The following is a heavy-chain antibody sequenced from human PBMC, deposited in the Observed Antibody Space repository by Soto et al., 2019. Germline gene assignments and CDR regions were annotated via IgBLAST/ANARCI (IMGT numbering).Heavy chain of an antibody. V-gene: IGHV4-4*07. CDR3: ARDRGRYCPTSSCPKGSYYGVDV. CDR2: IYPSGSA. J-gene: IGHJ6*02. D-gene: IGHD2-8*01. CDR1: VDSISSYY. Sequence: QVQLQESGPGLVKPSETLSLTCTVSVDSISSYYWSWILQTAGKGLEWIGRIYPSGSANYNPSCKGRVTMSVDPSKNQFSLQLSSVTAADTAVYYCARDRGRYCPTSSCPKGSYYGVDVWGQGTTVNVSS.